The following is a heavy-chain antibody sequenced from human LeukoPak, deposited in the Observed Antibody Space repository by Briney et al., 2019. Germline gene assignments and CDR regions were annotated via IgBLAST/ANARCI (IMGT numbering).Heavy chain of an antibody. Sequence: ASQKVSCKGSGYTFTIYAMHWVRQAPGQRLEWMGWINAGNGNTKYSQKFQGRVTITRDTSASTAYMELSSLRSEDTAVYYCARVYGAAGRYYFDYWGQGTLDTVSS. J-gene: IGHJ4*02. D-gene: IGHD6-13*01. V-gene: IGHV1-3*01. CDR2: INAGNGNT. CDR3: ARVYGAAGRYYFDY. CDR1: GYTFTIYA.